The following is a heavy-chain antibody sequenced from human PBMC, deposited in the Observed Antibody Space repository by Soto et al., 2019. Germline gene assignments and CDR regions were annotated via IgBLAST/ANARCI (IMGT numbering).Heavy chain of an antibody. Sequence: GASVKVSCKASGYTFTGYYIHWVRQAPGQGLEWMGWINADNGGTNSAQKFQGRVTMTRDTSMSTAYMELSSLRSEDTAVYYCATDTTRVVAATFRFDPWGQGTLVTVSS. D-gene: IGHD2-15*01. J-gene: IGHJ5*02. V-gene: IGHV1-2*02. CDR1: GYTFTGYY. CDR3: ATDTTRVVAATFRFDP. CDR2: INADNGGT.